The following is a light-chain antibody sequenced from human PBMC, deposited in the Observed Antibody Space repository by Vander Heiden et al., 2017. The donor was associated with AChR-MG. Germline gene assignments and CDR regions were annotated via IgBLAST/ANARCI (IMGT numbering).Light chain of an antibody. V-gene: IGLV2-14*01. Sequence: QSALTQPASVSGSPGQSITTSCIVTSSDIGAYNFVSWYQQHPGKAPEVVIHDVIKRPSGVSYRFSGSKSGNTASLTISGLQVEDEADYYCSSYTTTHTRVFGGGTKLTVL. J-gene: IGLJ2*01. CDR1: SSDIGAYNF. CDR2: DVI. CDR3: SSYTTTHTRV.